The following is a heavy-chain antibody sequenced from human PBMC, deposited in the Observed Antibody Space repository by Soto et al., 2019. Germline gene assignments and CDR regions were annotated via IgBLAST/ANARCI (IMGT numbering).Heavy chain of an antibody. V-gene: IGHV4-59*08. CDR3: TTQGFGGLHGLVDV. CDR2: ISNIGFT. D-gene: IGHD3-10*01. Sequence: SAIVSHTCTVSGGSISSINNHFSNHYCSWIRLSPGKGLEWIGYISNIGFTRYNPSLKSRVSISVDTSKNQFSLKLTSVTAADTAVYYCTTQGFGGLHGLVDVWGQGSTVT. J-gene: IGHJ6*02. CDR1: GGSISSINNHFSNHY.